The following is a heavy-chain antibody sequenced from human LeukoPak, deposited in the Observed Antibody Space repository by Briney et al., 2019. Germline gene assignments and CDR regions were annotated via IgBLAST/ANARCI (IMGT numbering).Heavy chain of an antibody. V-gene: IGHV4-34*01. J-gene: IGHJ6*03. CDR2: INHSGST. Sequence: SETLSLTCAVYGGSFSGYYWSWIRQPPGKGLEWIGEINHSGSTNYNPSLKSRLTISVDTSKNQFSLKLSSVTAADTAVYYCARDRDYGDYVHLGLYYYYYMDVWGKGTTVTVSS. D-gene: IGHD4-17*01. CDR1: GGSFSGYY. CDR3: ARDRDYGDYVHLGLYYYYYMDV.